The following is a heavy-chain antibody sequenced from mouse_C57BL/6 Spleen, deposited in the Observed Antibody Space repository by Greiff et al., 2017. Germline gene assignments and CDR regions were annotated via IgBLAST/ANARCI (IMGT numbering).Heavy chain of an antibody. CDR3: ARPFYYDYDGGAWFAY. D-gene: IGHD2-4*01. J-gene: IGHJ3*01. CDR2: IHPNSGST. V-gene: IGHV1-64*01. CDR1: GYTFTSYW. Sequence: QVQLQQPGAELVKPGASVKLSCKASGYTFTSYWMHWVKQRPGQGLEWIGMIHPNSGSTNYNEKFKSKATLTVDKSSSTAYMQLSRLPSEDSAVYCCARPFYYDYDGGAWFAYWGQGTLVTVSA.